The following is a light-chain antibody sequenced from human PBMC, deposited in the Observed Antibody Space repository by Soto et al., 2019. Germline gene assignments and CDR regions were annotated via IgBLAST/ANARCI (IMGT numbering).Light chain of an antibody. J-gene: IGLJ1*01. V-gene: IGLV2-8*01. CDR1: SGDVGGYDY. CDR3: SSYAGYNNYV. CDR2: EVS. Sequence: QSALTQPPSASGSPGQSVTISCTGTSGDVGGYDYVSWYQQHPGKAPKVMIYEVSKRPSGVPNRFSGSKSGNTASLTVSGLQAEDEADYYCSSYAGYNNYVFXSGTKVTVL.